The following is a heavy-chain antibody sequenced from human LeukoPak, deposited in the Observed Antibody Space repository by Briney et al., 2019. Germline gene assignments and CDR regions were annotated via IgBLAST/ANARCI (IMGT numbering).Heavy chain of an antibody. CDR1: GFSFSTST. CDR2: ISGGSDDI. J-gene: IGHJ5*02. CDR3: VRIPNNAGFPNWFDP. Sequence: GESLKISCAASGFSFSTSTMNWIRQAPGKGLEWVSSISGGSDDIHYADSVKGRFTISRDNAKNSVYLQMNSLRAEDTALYYCVRIPNNAGFPNWFDPWGQGTLVTVSS. V-gene: IGHV3-21*01. D-gene: IGHD2-21*01.